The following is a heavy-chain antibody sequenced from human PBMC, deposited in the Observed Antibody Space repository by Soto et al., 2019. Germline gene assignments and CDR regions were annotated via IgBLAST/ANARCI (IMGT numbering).Heavy chain of an antibody. D-gene: IGHD3-22*01. J-gene: IGHJ3*02. V-gene: IGHV1-69*13. CDR3: ATVTIDYDSSGYNDAFDI. Sequence: SVKVSCKTSGGTFNNFAISWVRLAPGQGLEWRGVIIPRFATPTYAQRFQGRVSITADESTSTAYLQWSSLKASDTAMYYCATVTIDYDSSGYNDAFDIWGQGTMVTVSS. CDR1: GGTFNNFA. CDR2: IIPRFATP.